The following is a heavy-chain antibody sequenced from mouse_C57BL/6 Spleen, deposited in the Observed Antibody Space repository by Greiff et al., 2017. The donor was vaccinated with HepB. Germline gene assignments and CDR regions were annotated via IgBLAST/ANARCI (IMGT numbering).Heavy chain of an antibody. D-gene: IGHD3-1*01. V-gene: IGHV1-39*01. CDR2: INPNYGTT. CDR1: GYSFTDYN. Sequence: EVKLQESGPELVKPGASVKISCKASGYSFTDYNMNWVKQSNGKSLEWIGVINPNYGTTSYNQKFKGKATLTVDQSSSTAYMHHNSLASEDSAVYYCGNSLGFAYWGQGTLVTVSA. CDR3: GNSLGFAY. J-gene: IGHJ3*01.